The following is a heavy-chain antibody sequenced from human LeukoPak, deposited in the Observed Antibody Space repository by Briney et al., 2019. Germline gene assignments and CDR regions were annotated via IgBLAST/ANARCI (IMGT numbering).Heavy chain of an antibody. CDR3: ARHPGGNPAFRFDY. Sequence: SETLSLTCTVAGGSISNYFWSWLRQPPGKGLEWIGYTYSSGSTNYNPSLKSRVTISVDTSKNQFSLKLNSVTAADTAVYYCARHPGGNPAFRFDYWGQGTLVTVSS. J-gene: IGHJ4*02. V-gene: IGHV4-59*08. CDR1: GGSISNYF. D-gene: IGHD4-23*01. CDR2: TYSSGST.